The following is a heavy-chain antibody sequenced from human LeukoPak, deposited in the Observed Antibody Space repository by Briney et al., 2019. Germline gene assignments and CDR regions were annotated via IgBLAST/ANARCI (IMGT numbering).Heavy chain of an antibody. V-gene: IGHV4-31*03. J-gene: IGHJ4*02. CDR1: GGSISSGGYY. CDR2: IYYSGST. Sequence: PSETLSLTYTVSGGSISSGGYYWSWIRQHPGKGLEWIGYIYYSGSTYYNPSLKSRVTISVDTSKNQFSLKLSSVTAADTAVYYCARLRGYSYEEYNWGQGTLVTVSS. D-gene: IGHD5-18*01. CDR3: ARLRGYSYEEYN.